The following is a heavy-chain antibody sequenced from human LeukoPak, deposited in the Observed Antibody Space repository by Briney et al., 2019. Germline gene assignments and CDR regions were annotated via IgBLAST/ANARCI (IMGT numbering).Heavy chain of an antibody. J-gene: IGHJ4*02. CDR2: IYYSGST. D-gene: IGHD2-2*01. Sequence: SETLSLTCTVSGGSISSSSYYWGWIRQPPGKGLEWIGSIYYSGSTYYNPSLKSRVTISVDTSKNQFSLKLSSVTAADTAVYYCARALGGYCSSTSCYVLSPLYFDYWGQGTLVTVSS. V-gene: IGHV4-39*07. CDR1: GGSISSSSYY. CDR3: ARALGGYCSSTSCYVLSPLYFDY.